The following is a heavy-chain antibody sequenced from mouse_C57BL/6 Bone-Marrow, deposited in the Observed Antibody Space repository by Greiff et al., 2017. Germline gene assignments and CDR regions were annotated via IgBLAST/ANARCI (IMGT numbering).Heavy chain of an antibody. CDR3: AGGLRDYYAMDY. J-gene: IGHJ4*01. CDR2: IHPNSGST. D-gene: IGHD2-4*01. V-gene: IGHV1-64*01. Sequence: VQLQQPGAELVKPGASVKLSCKASGYTFTSYWMHWVKQRPGQGLEWIGMIHPNSGSTNYNEKFKSKATLTVYKSSSTAYMQLSSLTSEDSAVDYCAGGLRDYYAMDYWGQGTSDTGSA. CDR1: GYTFTSYW.